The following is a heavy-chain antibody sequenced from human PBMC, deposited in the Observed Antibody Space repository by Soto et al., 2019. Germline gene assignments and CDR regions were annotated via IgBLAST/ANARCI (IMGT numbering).Heavy chain of an antibody. J-gene: IGHJ5*02. CDR3: AKVGDCISTSCYGFDP. D-gene: IGHD2-2*01. CDR2: ISAYNGNT. V-gene: IGHV1-18*01. CDR1: GYTFTSYG. Sequence: QVQLVQSGAEVKKPGASVKVSCKASGYTFTSYGISWVRQAPGQGLEWMGWISAYNGNTNYAQKLQGRVTMTTDTSTSTAYTELRSLRSDDTAVYYCAKVGDCISTSCYGFDPWGQGTLVTVSS.